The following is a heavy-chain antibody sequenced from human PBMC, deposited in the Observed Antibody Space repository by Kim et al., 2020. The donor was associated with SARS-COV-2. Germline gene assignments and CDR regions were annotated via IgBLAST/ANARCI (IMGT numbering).Heavy chain of an antibody. CDR3: ARNLYSTASGY. Sequence: GGSLRLSCAASGFTVSSNYMSWVRQARGKGLEWVSLMYSGGGAHYADSVKGRFTISRDNSKNTLYLQMNNLRAEDTAVYYCARNLYSTASGYWCQGTLVT. D-gene: IGHD1-26*01. CDR1: GFTVSSNY. CDR2: MYSGGGA. V-gene: IGHV3-66*01. J-gene: IGHJ4*02.